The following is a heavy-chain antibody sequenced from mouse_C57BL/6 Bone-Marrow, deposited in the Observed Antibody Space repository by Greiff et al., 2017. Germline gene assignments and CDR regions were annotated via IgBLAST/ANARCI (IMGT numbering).Heavy chain of an antibody. CDR3: AQSHDDYAMDY. J-gene: IGHJ4*01. D-gene: IGHD2-12*01. CDR2: IYPGSGST. V-gene: IGHV1-55*01. Sequence: QVQLQQPGAELVKPGASVQMSCKASGYTFPSYWLTWVKQRPGHGLEWIGDIYPGSGSTNYNEKFKSKATLTVDTSSSTAYMQLSSLTSEDSAVYYCAQSHDDYAMDYWGQGTSVTVSS. CDR1: GYTFPSYW.